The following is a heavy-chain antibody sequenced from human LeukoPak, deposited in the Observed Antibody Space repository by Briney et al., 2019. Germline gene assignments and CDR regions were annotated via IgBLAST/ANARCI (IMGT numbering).Heavy chain of an antibody. J-gene: IGHJ5*02. V-gene: IGHV4-59*01. CDR2: IYYSGST. D-gene: IGHD4-11*01. Sequence: PSETLSLTCTVSGGSISSYYWSWIRQPPGKGLEWIGYIYYSGSTNYNPSLKSRVTISVDTSKNQFSLKLSSVTAADTAVYYCARYSKSPNWLDPWGQGTLVTVSS. CDR3: ARYSKSPNWLDP. CDR1: GGSISSYY.